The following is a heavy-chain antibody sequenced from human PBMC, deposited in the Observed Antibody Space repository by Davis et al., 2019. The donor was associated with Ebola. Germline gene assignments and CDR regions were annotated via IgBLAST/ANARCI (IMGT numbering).Heavy chain of an antibody. CDR1: GYTFTSYG. Sequence: ASVKVSCKASGYTFTSYGISWVRQAPGQGLEWMGWISAYNGNTNYAQKLQGRVTVTTDPSTSTAYMELRSLRSDDTAVYYCARDQSSTWYNARYHYYGMDVWGQGTTVTVSS. V-gene: IGHV1-18*04. CDR2: ISAYNGNT. CDR3: ARDQSSTWYNARYHYYGMDV. J-gene: IGHJ6*02. D-gene: IGHD6-13*01.